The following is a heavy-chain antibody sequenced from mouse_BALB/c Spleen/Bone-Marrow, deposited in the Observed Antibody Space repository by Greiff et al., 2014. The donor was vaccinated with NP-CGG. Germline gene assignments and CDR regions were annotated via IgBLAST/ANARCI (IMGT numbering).Heavy chain of an antibody. CDR3: ARTTMITTGGYYAMDY. V-gene: IGHV1-87*01. D-gene: IGHD2-4*01. J-gene: IGHJ4*01. Sequence: QVQLQQPGAELARPGASVELSCKASGYTLTSYWMQWVKQRPGQGLEWIGAIYPRDGDTRYTQKFKGKATLTADKSSSTAYMQLSSLASEDSAVYYCARTTMITTGGYYAMDYWGQGTSVTVSS. CDR1: GYTLTSYW. CDR2: IYPRDGDT.